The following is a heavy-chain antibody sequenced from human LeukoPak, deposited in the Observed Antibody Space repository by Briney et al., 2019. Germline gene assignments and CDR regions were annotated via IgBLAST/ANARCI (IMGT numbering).Heavy chain of an antibody. J-gene: IGHJ4*02. D-gene: IGHD6-13*01. CDR1: GFTFSSYG. CDR3: AKVSLYSSSWNDY. CDR2: ISYDGGNK. Sequence: GGSLRLSCAASGFTFSSYGMHWVRQAPGKGLEWVAVISYDGGNKYYADSVKGRFTISRDNSKNTLYLQMNSLRAEDTAVYYCAKVSLYSSSWNDYWGQGTLVTVSS. V-gene: IGHV3-30*18.